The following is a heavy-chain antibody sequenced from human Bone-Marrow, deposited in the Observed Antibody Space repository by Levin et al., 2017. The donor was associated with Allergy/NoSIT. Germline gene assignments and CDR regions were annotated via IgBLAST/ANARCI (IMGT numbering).Heavy chain of an antibody. J-gene: IGHJ6*02. CDR3: ASWAMYHYDRSAFDYFYYAMDV. D-gene: IGHD3-22*01. CDR1: GILFSSYD. Sequence: GESLKISCAASGILFSSYDMNWVRQAPGKGLEWVSYISAGGNYIYYADSVKGRFTISRDNAKNSLFLQMNSLRAEDTAVYYCASWAMYHYDRSAFDYFYYAMDVWGQGTTVTVSS. CDR2: ISAGGNYI. V-gene: IGHV3-21*01.